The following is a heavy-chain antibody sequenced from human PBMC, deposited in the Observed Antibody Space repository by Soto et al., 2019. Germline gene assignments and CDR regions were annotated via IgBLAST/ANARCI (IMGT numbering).Heavy chain of an antibody. J-gene: IGHJ6*02. CDR3: ARSGSSWYVGIYYYYYGMDV. V-gene: IGHV1-8*01. CDR1: GYTFTSYD. D-gene: IGHD6-13*01. CDR2: MNPNSGNT. Sequence: QVQLVQSGAEVKKPGASVKVSCKASGYTFTSYDINWVRQATGQGLEWMGWMNPNSGNTGYAQKCQGRVTMTRNTSISTAYMELSSLRSEDTAVYYCARSGSSWYVGIYYYYYGMDVWGQGTTVTVSS.